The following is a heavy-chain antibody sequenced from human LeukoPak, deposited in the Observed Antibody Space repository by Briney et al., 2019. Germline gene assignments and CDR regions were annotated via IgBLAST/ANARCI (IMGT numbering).Heavy chain of an antibody. CDR2: IYYSGST. Sequence: SETLSLTCTVSGGSISSYYCSWIRQPPGKGVEWIGYIYYSGSTNYNPSLKSRITISLDTSKNQFSLKVSSVTAADTAVYYCGRGEWGYDFWSGYPYGYYFDYWGQGTLVTVSS. J-gene: IGHJ4*02. CDR1: GGSISSYY. V-gene: IGHV4-59*08. D-gene: IGHD3-3*01. CDR3: GRGEWGYDFWSGYPYGYYFDY.